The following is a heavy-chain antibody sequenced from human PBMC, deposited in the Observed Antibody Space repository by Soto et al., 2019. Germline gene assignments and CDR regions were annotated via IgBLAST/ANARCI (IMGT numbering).Heavy chain of an antibody. CDR3: TTDRLYSSSGYYYYGMDV. J-gene: IGHJ6*02. V-gene: IGHV3-15*07. CDR2: IKSKTYGGTT. Sequence: GGSLRLSCAASGFTFSNAWMNWVRQAPGKGLEWVGRIKSKTYGGTTDYPARVKGRFTISRDDSKNTLYLQMNSLKTEDTAVYYCTTDRLYSSSGYYYYGMDVWGQGTTVTVSS. CDR1: GFTFSNAW. D-gene: IGHD6-13*01.